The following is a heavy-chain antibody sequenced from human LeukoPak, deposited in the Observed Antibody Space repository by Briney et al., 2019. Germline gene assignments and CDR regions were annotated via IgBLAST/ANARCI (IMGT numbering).Heavy chain of an antibody. Sequence: GGSLRLSCAASGFTFSSYAMSWVRQAPGKGLEWVSVIYSGGSTYYADSVKGRFTISRDNSKNTLYLQMNSLRAEDTAVYYCARDADQTGDWEDYWGQGTLVTVSS. D-gene: IGHD7-27*01. CDR1: GFTFSSYA. CDR3: ARDADQTGDWEDY. J-gene: IGHJ4*02. CDR2: IYSGGST. V-gene: IGHV3-53*01.